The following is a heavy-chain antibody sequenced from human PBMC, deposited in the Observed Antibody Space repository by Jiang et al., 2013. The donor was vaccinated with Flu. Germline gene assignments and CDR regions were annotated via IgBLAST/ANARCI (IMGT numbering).Heavy chain of an antibody. V-gene: IGHV4-59*01. Sequence: LKSRVTISVDTSKNQFSLKLSSVTAADTAVYYCARDRYSSSEGSGAYFDYWGQGTLVTVSS. J-gene: IGHJ4*02. CDR3: ARDRYSSSEGSGAYFDY. D-gene: IGHD6-6*01.